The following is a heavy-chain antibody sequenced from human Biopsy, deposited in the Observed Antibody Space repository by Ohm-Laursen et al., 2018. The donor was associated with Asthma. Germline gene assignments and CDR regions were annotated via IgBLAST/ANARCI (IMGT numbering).Heavy chain of an antibody. J-gene: IGHJ6*02. CDR3: ARLATRYSYGRIYYSYGMDV. V-gene: IGHV1-69*13. D-gene: IGHD5-18*01. Sequence: SVKVSCKASGDSFGIYTYSWVRQAPGQGLEWLGGITPIYGITDYAQKFQGRLSITADGSTTMAYMELNSLTFEDTAVYFCARLATRYSYGRIYYSYGMDVWGQGTTVTVSS. CDR1: GDSFGIYT. CDR2: ITPIYGIT.